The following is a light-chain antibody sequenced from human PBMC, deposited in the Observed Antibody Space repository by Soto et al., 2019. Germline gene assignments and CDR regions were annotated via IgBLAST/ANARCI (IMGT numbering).Light chain of an antibody. CDR1: NNDVGGYNY. V-gene: IGLV2-14*01. CDR3: SSYASSSTVV. J-gene: IGLJ2*01. CDR2: DVI. Sequence: QSVLTQPASVSGSPGQSITISCTGTNNDVGGYNYVSWYQQHPGRAPKLTIYDVINRPSGVSNRFSGSKSGNTASLTISGLQAEDEADYYCSSYASSSTVVFGGGTKLTVL.